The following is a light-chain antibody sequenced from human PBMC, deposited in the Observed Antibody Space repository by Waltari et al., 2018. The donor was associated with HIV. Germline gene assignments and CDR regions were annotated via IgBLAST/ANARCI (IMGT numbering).Light chain of an antibody. J-gene: IGKJ4*01. CDR3: QQYGDSPPAT. Sequence: EIVMQQSPATLSVSPGERTTLSCRASQSVGNNVAWYQHKPGQSPRLLIYDASIRATGIPARFSGSGSGTEFTLTVSSLQSEDFAVYYCQQYGDSPPATFSGGTKVEIK. V-gene: IGKV3-15*01. CDR2: DAS. CDR1: QSVGNN.